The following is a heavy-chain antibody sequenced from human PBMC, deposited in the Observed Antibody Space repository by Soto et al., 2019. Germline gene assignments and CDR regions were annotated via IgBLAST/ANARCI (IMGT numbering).Heavy chain of an antibody. CDR1: GGTFGRNT. CDR2: IVPIFGTF. V-gene: IGHV1-69*01. D-gene: IGHD7-27*01. CDR3: ARDLNWALDY. J-gene: IGHJ4*02. Sequence: VHLVQSAAEVKKPGSSVRVSCTVSGGTFGRNTIVWVRQDPEQGLECMGHIVPIFGTFKYAQKFQGRVTFTADESTTTAYMDLSSLTSEDTAVYFCARDLNWALDYWGQGTLVTVSS.